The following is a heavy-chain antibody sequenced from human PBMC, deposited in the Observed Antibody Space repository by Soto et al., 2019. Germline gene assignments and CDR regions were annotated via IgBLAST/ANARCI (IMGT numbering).Heavy chain of an antibody. CDR3: AAGDYASGSRDY. CDR1: GFTVSSNY. D-gene: IGHD3-10*01. V-gene: IGHV3-66*01. J-gene: IGHJ4*02. Sequence: EVQLVESGGGSVQPGGSLRLSCAASGFTVSSNYMSWFRQAPGRGLEWVSSIYSIGSADYADSVKGRFTISRGNSKNTMFLQMNSLRAEDTAVYYCAAGDYASGSRDYWGQGTLVTVSS. CDR2: IYSIGSA.